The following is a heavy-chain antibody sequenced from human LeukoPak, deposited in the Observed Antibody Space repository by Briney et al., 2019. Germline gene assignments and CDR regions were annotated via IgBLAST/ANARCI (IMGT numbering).Heavy chain of an antibody. CDR1: GYSISSGYY. CDR3: ARVVGCSSTSCYRNWLDP. Sequence: SETLSLTCAVSGYSISSGYYWGWIRQPPGKGLEGIGSIYHSGSTHYNPSLKSRVTISVDTSKNQFSLKLSSVTAADTAVYYCARVVGCSSTSCYRNWLDPWGQGTLVTVSS. J-gene: IGHJ5*02. V-gene: IGHV4-38-2*01. CDR2: IYHSGST. D-gene: IGHD2-2*01.